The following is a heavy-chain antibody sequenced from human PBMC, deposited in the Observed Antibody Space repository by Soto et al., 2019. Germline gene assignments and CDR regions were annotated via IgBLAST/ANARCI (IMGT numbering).Heavy chain of an antibody. CDR1: GYIFYGHW. Sequence: EVQLMQSGAEVRKAGESLRISCQGSGYIFYGHWIGWVRQMPGKGLEWMAMIYPDDSTIIYSPSFKVQVILSVDKSISTASLQWSSLKASDSAMYYCERFGGPALSHNYFDAWGQGTLVTVS. CDR3: ERFGGPALSHNYFDA. CDR2: IYPDDSTI. J-gene: IGHJ5*02. D-gene: IGHD3-16*01. V-gene: IGHV5-51*03.